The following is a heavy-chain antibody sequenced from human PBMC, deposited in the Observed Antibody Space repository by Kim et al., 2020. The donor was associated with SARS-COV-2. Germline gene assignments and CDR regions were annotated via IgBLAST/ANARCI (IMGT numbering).Heavy chain of an antibody. Sequence: TSYTPSLKIRVTISVDTSKNQFSLKLSSVTPADTAVYYCARAWSGTPFDYWGQGTLVTVSS. J-gene: IGHJ4*02. V-gene: IGHV4-30-2*04. D-gene: IGHD1-1*01. CDR3: ARAWSGTPFDY. CDR2: T.